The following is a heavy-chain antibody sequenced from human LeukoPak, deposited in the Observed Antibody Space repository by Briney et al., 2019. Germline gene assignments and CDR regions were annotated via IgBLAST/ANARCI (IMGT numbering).Heavy chain of an antibody. Sequence: GGSLRLSCAASGLTFSSYWMSWVRQAPGKGLEWVSGINWNGGSTGYADSVKGRFTISRDNAKNSLYLQMNSLRAEDTALYYCARGDYYGSGSSGGDYWGQGTLVTVSS. V-gene: IGHV3-20*04. CDR1: GLTFSSYW. CDR2: INWNGGST. D-gene: IGHD3-10*01. J-gene: IGHJ4*02. CDR3: ARGDYYGSGSSGGDY.